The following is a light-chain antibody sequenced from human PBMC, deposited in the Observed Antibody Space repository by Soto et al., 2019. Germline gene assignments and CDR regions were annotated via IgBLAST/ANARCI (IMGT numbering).Light chain of an antibody. Sequence: VVWQAPATRSVSAGEGATLSCRASQGIGDTLAWYQHTTGQTPRILIYDTSTRDTGVPTRFSGSRSRAECTLPINSLQSEDVAVYYCQPYNNWPLTFGGGTQGEIK. CDR3: QPYNNWPLT. V-gene: IGKV3-15*01. CDR1: QGIGDT. CDR2: DTS. J-gene: IGKJ4*01.